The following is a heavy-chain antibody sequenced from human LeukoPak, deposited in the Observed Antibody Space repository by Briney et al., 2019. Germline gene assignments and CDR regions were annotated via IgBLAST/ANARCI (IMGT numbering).Heavy chain of an antibody. V-gene: IGHV3-7*01. J-gene: IGHJ4*02. CDR2: IKQDGSEK. D-gene: IGHD6-19*01. Sequence: GGSLRLSCAASGFRFSSHWMSWVRHTPGKGLEWVANIKQDGSEKYYVDSVKGRFTISRDNAKNSLYLQMNSLRAEDTAVYYCAKIPSAVPGRGFDYWGQGTLVTVSS. CDR1: GFRFSSHW. CDR3: AKIPSAVPGRGFDY.